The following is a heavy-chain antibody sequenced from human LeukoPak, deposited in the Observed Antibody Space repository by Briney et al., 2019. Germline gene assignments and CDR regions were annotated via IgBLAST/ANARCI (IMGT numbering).Heavy chain of an antibody. Sequence: GGPLRLSCEAAGFTFSSHAMSWVPQAPGKGLEWVSGISGNGGSTYYADSVKGRFTISRDNSKNTMYMQMNSLRGEDTAIYYCARKEGYSTSSSDYWGQGTLVTVSS. CDR3: ARKEGYSTSSSDY. CDR1: GFTFSSHA. D-gene: IGHD6-6*01. J-gene: IGHJ4*02. CDR2: ISGNGGST. V-gene: IGHV3-23*01.